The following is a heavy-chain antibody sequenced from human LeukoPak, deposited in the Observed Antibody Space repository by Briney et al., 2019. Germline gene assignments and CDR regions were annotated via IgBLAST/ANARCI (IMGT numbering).Heavy chain of an antibody. CDR1: GYTFTGYY. V-gene: IGHV1-2*02. CDR3: ARIREVPAAPFDY. J-gene: IGHJ4*02. CDR2: INPNSGGT. D-gene: IGHD2-2*01. Sequence: ASVKVSCKASGYTFTGYYMYWVRQAPGQGLEWMGWINPNSGGTNYAQKFQGRVTMTRDTSISTAYMELSRLRSDDTAVYYCARIREVPAAPFDYWGQGTLVTVSS.